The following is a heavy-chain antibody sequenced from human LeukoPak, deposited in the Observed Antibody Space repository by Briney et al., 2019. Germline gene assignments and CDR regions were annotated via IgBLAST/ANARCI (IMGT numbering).Heavy chain of an antibody. CDR2: ISSSSSYI. Sequence: GGSLRLSCAASGFTFSSYSMNWVRQAPGRGLEWVSSISSSSSYIYYADSMKGRFTISRDNAKNSLYLQMNSLRAEDTAVYYCASYYYGSGGDAFDVWGQGTMVTVSS. V-gene: IGHV3-21*01. CDR3: ASYYYGSGGDAFDV. D-gene: IGHD3-10*01. J-gene: IGHJ3*01. CDR1: GFTFSSYS.